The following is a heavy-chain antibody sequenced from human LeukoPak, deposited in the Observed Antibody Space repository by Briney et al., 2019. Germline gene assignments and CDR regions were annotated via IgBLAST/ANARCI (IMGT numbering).Heavy chain of an antibody. V-gene: IGHV4-34*01. D-gene: IGHD1-1*01. Sequence: SETLSLTCAVYGGSFSGYYWSWIRQSPGKGLEWIGEINHSGSTNYNPSLKSRVTISVDTSKNQFSLKLSSVTAADTAVYYCARGPGYADYWGQGTLVTVSS. J-gene: IGHJ4*02. CDR2: INHSGST. CDR1: GGSFSGYY. CDR3: ARGPGYADY.